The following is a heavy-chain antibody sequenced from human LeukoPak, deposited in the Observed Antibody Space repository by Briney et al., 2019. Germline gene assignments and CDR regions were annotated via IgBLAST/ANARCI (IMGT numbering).Heavy chain of an antibody. Sequence: SQTLSLTCVISGDSVSSNSAAWNWIRKSPSRGLEWLGRTYYRSKWYSDYAVFVKSRITINPDTSKNQISLQLNSVTPEDTAVYYCARDRYCSGSDCFTHFDSWGQGTLVTVSS. D-gene: IGHD2-15*01. CDR3: ARDRYCSGSDCFTHFDS. J-gene: IGHJ4*02. V-gene: IGHV6-1*01. CDR2: TYYRSKWYS. CDR1: GDSVSSNSAA.